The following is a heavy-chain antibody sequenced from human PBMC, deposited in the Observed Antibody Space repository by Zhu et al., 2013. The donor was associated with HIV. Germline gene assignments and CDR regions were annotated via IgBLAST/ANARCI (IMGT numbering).Heavy chain of an antibody. Sequence: QFHLVQSGAEMKKPGASVKVSCKTSGYTFTTHAISWLRQAPGQGLEWMGWINPNSGGTNYAQKFQGRVTVTRDTSISTAYMELSRLRPDDTAVYYCAKDRGSGWTLNWFDPWGQGTLVSVSS. CDR3: AKDRGSGWTLNWFDP. D-gene: IGHD6-19*01. CDR1: GYTFTTHA. V-gene: IGHV1-2*02. J-gene: IGHJ5*02. CDR2: INPNSGGT.